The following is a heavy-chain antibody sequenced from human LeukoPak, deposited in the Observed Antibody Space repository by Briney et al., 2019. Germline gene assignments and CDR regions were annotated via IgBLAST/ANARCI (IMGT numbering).Heavy chain of an antibody. V-gene: IGHV1-18*01. CDR2: ISAYNGST. D-gene: IGHD3-10*01. CDR1: GYTFTSYG. Sequence: ASVKVSCKASGYTFTSYGISWVRQAPGQGLEWMGWISAYNGSTNYAQKLQGRVTMTTDTSTSTAYMELRSLRSDDTAAYYCARDLNSLRRAYYYGSGTNWFDPWGQGTLVTVSS. CDR3: ARDLNSLRRAYYYGSGTNWFDP. J-gene: IGHJ5*02.